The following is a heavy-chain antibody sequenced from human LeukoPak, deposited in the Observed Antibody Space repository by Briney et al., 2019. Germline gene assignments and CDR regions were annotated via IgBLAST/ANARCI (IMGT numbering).Heavy chain of an antibody. CDR3: ARQDSYTLGGFDY. CDR2: IYPGDSDT. CDR1: GYSFTSYW. Sequence: PGXXLXISCKGSGYSFTSYWIGWVRQLPGKGLEWMGIIYPGDSDTRYSPSFQGQVTISADKSISTAYLQWSSLKASDTAMYYCARQDSYTLGGFDYWGQGTLVTVSS. D-gene: IGHD3-16*01. V-gene: IGHV5-51*01. J-gene: IGHJ4*02.